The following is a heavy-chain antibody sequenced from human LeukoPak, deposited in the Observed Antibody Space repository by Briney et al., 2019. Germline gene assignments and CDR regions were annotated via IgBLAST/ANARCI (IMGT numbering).Heavy chain of an antibody. Sequence: PGESLKISCKGSGYSFTTYWIGWVRQMPGKGLDWMGIIYPGDSDTRYSPSFHGQVTISAGKSISTAYLQWSSLKASDTAMYHCARRESSNWSYYWGQGTLVTVSS. CDR2: IYPGDSDT. J-gene: IGHJ4*02. CDR1: GYSFTTYW. V-gene: IGHV5-51*01. D-gene: IGHD6-13*01. CDR3: ARRESSNWSYY.